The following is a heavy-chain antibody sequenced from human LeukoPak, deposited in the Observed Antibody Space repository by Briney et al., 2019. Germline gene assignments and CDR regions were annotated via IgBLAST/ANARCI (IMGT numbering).Heavy chain of an antibody. CDR3: ARGGSNYYGMDV. CDR2: IYYNGNT. V-gene: IGHV4-59*01. D-gene: IGHD3-16*01. CDR1: DGSINSYY. Sequence: SETLSLTCSVSDGSINSYYWNWIRRPPGEGLEWIGYIYYNGNTNYSPSLKSRVTMSVDTSKNLFSLKVSSVTAADTAVYYCARGGSNYYGMDVWGQGTTVTVSS. J-gene: IGHJ6*02.